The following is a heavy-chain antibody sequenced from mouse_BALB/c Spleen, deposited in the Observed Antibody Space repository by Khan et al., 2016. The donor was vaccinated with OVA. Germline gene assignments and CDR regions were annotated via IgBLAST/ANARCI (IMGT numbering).Heavy chain of an antibody. V-gene: IGHV1S41*01. CDR1: GYTFTSYW. D-gene: IGHD1-1*01. J-gene: IGHJ4*01. CDR2: IAPGSGST. Sequence: DLVKPGASVKLSCRASGYTFTSYWINWIKQRPGQGLEWIGRIAPGSGSTSYNETFKGKAILTVDTSSSTAYIQFSSLSSEDSAVCFGARSNYYGTGLYAMDYWGQGTSVTVSS. CDR3: ARSNYYGTGLYAMDY.